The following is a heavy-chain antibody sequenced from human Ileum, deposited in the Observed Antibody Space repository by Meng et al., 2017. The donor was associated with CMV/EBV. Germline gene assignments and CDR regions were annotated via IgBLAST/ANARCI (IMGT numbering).Heavy chain of an antibody. D-gene: IGHD6-13*01. V-gene: IGHV3-72*01. CDR3: TRDLGGSSWSY. Sequence: GESLKISCAASGIIFHDHYMDWVRQAPGKGLEWVGRSRNKINNYTTTYAASVKGRFTISRDDSKSSLYLQMNSLQTEDTAVYYCTRDLGGSSWSYWGQGTLVTVSS. CDR2: SRNKINNYTT. J-gene: IGHJ4*02. CDR1: GIIFHDHY.